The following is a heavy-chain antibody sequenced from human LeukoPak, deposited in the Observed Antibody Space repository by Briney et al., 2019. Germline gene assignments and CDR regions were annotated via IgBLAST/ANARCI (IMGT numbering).Heavy chain of an antibody. CDR2: ISGSGGST. Sequence: GGSLRLSCAPSGFTFSSYAMSWARQAPGNGLEWVSAISGSGGSTYYADSVKGRFTISRDNSKNTLYLQMNSLRAEDTAVYYCAKEGRVYLVGAKHPFDYWGQGTLVTVSS. D-gene: IGHD1-26*01. CDR1: GFTFSSYA. V-gene: IGHV3-23*01. J-gene: IGHJ4*02. CDR3: AKEGRVYLVGAKHPFDY.